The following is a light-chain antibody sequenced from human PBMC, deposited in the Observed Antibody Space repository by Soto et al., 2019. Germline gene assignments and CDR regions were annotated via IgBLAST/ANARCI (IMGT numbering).Light chain of an antibody. Sequence: DIQMTQSPSTVSAYVGDSVTITCRASQSITTWLAWYQQRPGKAPKLLIYDVSSLQSGVPSRFSGSGSGTEFTLTISSLQPDDFATYYCQQYNSYSWKFGQGTKVDI. V-gene: IGKV1-5*01. CDR2: DVS. J-gene: IGKJ1*01. CDR1: QSITTW. CDR3: QQYNSYSWK.